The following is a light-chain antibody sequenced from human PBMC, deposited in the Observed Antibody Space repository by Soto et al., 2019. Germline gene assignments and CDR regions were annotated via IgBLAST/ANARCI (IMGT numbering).Light chain of an antibody. CDR3: CSYTSTDSPVV. V-gene: IGLV2-14*01. J-gene: IGLJ1*01. CDR2: DVS. Sequence: QSVLTQPASVSGSPGQSITISCTGTSSDFGGFNYVSWYQQHPGKAPKVMIYDVSDRPSGVSNRFSGSKSGNTASLTISGLQAEDEADYYCCSYTSTDSPVVFGSGTKVTV. CDR1: SSDFGGFNY.